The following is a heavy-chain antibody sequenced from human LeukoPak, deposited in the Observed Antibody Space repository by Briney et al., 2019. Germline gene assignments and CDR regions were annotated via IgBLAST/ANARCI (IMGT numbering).Heavy chain of an antibody. V-gene: IGHV3-23*01. Sequence: GSLRLSCAASGFTFSSYAMSWVRQAPGKGLEWVSAISGSGGSTYYADSVKGRFTISRDNSKNTLYLQMNSLRAEDTAVYYCAKVRFLGCLSPPGYFDYWGQGTLVTVSS. CDR3: AKVRFLGCLSPPGYFDY. CDR1: GFTFSSYA. D-gene: IGHD3-3*01. CDR2: ISGSGGST. J-gene: IGHJ4*02.